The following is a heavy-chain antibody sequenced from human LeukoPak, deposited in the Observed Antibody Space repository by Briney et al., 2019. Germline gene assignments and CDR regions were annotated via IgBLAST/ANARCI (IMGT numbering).Heavy chain of an antibody. Sequence: SETLSLTCTVSDDSISDYYRGWIRQPPGKGLEWIGYFHNSGTSTYNPSLESRVTISADTSKNQFSLKLNSLTTADTAVYYCTRGAGWLIDYWGQGILVTVSS. CDR2: FHNSGTS. V-gene: IGHV4-59*01. D-gene: IGHD3-16*01. CDR3: TRGAGWLIDY. CDR1: DDSISDYY. J-gene: IGHJ4*02.